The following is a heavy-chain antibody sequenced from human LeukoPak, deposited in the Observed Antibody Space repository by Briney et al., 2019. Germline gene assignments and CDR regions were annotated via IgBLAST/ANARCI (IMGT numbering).Heavy chain of an antibody. CDR3: AKDRITISPGSFDY. CDR2: ISYDGSNK. D-gene: IGHD3-9*01. CDR1: GFTFSSYA. V-gene: IGHV3-30-3*01. Sequence: GGSLRLSCAASGFTFSSYAMHWVRQAPGKGLEWVAVISYDGSNKYYADSVKGRFTISRDNSKNTLYLQMNSLRAEDTAVYYCAKDRITISPGSFDYWGQGTLVTVSS. J-gene: IGHJ4*02.